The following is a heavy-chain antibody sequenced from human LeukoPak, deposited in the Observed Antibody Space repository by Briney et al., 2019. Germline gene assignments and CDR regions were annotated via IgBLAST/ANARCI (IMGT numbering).Heavy chain of an antibody. D-gene: IGHD2-2*01. Sequence: PGGSLRLSCAASGFTFSSYAMSWVRQAPGKGLEWVSAISGSGGSTYYADSVKGRFTISRDNSKNTLYPQMNSLRAEDTAVYYCAKGYCSSTSCYSDYWGQGTLVTVSS. CDR2: ISGSGGST. CDR3: AKGYCSSTSCYSDY. CDR1: GFTFSSYA. J-gene: IGHJ4*02. V-gene: IGHV3-23*01.